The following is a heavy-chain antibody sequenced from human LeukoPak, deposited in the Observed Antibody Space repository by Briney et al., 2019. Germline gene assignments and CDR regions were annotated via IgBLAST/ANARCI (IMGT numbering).Heavy chain of an antibody. CDR3: AHYSGYDLYSSGWYVY. J-gene: IGHJ4*02. CDR2: IYWDDDK. CDR1: GFSLSTRGGG. Sequence: SGPTLVNPPQTLTLTCTFSGFSLSTRGGGVGWIRQPPGKALEWLSLIYWDDDKRYSPSLKSTLTITNDTSRNQVVLTITNMDPVDTATYYCAHYSGYDLYSSGWYVYWGQGTLVTVSS. V-gene: IGHV2-5*02. D-gene: IGHD6-19*01.